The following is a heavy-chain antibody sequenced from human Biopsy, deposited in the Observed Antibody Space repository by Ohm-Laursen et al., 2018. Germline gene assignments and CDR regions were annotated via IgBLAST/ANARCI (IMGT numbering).Heavy chain of an antibody. CDR3: ARGISGGCNGNYRFSDAFDL. CDR2: IYYNGNT. D-gene: IGHD3-22*01. V-gene: IGHV4-31*01. J-gene: IGHJ3*01. CDR1: GASISSGGFY. Sequence: SQTLSLTCTVSGASISSGGFYWGWIRQHPGKGLEWIGYIYYNGNTYYNPSLKRLVSIFRDTSENKISLNLRSVTAADTAVYYCARGISGGCNGNYRFSDAFDLWGRGTLVTVSS.